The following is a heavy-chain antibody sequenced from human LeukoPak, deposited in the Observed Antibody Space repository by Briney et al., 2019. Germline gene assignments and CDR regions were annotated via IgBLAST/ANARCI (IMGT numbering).Heavy chain of an antibody. V-gene: IGHV4-34*01. D-gene: IGHD3-10*01. CDR1: GGSFSGYY. J-gene: IGHJ6*02. CDR2: INHSGST. Sequence: SETLSLTCAVYGGSFSGYYWSWIRQPPGKGLEWIGEINHSGSTNYNPSLKSRVTISVDTSKNQFFLKLSSVTAADTAVYYCARSPSYYGSGSYYPQYYYYYGMDVWGQGTTVTVSS. CDR3: ARSPSYYGSGSYYPQYYYYYGMDV.